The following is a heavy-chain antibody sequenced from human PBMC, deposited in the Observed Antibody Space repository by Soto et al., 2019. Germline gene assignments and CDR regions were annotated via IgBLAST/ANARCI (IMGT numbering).Heavy chain of an antibody. Sequence: QVQLVQSGAEVKKPGSSVKVSCKASGGTFSSYTISWVRQAPGQGLEWMGRIIPILGIANYAQKFQGRVTITAVKSTSTAYMELSSLRSEDTAVYYCARMVDCSGGSCQILDYWGQGTLVTVSS. J-gene: IGHJ4*02. CDR1: GGTFSSYT. D-gene: IGHD2-15*01. CDR3: ARMVDCSGGSCQILDY. V-gene: IGHV1-69*02. CDR2: IIPILGIA.